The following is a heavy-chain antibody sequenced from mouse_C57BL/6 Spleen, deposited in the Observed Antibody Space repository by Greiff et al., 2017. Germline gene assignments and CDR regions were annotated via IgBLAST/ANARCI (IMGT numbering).Heavy chain of an antibody. CDR2: IYPYNGVS. J-gene: IGHJ1*03. V-gene: IGHV1-31*01. D-gene: IGHD1-1*01. CDR1: GYSFTGYY. Sequence: EVQLQQSGPELVKPGASVKISCKASGYSFTGYYMHWVKQSHGNILDWIGYIYPYNGVSSYNQKFKGKATLTVTKSSSTVSMELRSLTSEDSAYYDCAREGSTTVVEGNWYFDVWRTGTTVTVSS. CDR3: AREGSTTVVEGNWYFDV.